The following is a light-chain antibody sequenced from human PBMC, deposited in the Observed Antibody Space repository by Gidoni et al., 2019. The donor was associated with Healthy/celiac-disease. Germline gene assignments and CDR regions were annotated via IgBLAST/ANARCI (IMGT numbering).Light chain of an antibody. J-gene: IGKJ3*01. Sequence: DIQMTQSPSSLSASVGDRVTITCRASQSISSYLNWYQQKPGKAPKLLIYAASSSQSGVPSRFSGSGSGTDFTLTISSLQPEDFATYYCQQSYSTPFTFGHGTKVDIK. V-gene: IGKV1-39*01. CDR3: QQSYSTPFT. CDR1: QSISSY. CDR2: AAS.